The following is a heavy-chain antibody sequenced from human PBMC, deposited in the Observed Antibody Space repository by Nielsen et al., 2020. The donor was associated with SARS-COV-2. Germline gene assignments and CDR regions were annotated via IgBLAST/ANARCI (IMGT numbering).Heavy chain of an antibody. D-gene: IGHD3-22*01. CDR3: ARGDYYDNRVDY. J-gene: IGHJ4*02. V-gene: IGHV4-59*01. CDR2: IYYSGST. Sequence: SETLSLTCTVSGGSISSYYWSWIRQPPGKGLEWIGYIYYSGSTNYNPSLKSRVTISVDTSENQFSLKLSSVTAADTAVYYCARGDYYDNRVDYWGQGTLVTVSS. CDR1: GGSISSYY.